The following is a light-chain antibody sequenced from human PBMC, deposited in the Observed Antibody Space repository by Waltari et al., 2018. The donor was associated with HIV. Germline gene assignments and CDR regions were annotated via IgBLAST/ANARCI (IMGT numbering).Light chain of an antibody. CDR1: SSDVVGYNY. V-gene: IGLV2-11*01. J-gene: IGLJ2*01. CDR2: DVS. Sequence: QPRSVSGSPGQSVTISCTGTSSDVVGYNYVSWYQQHPGKAPKLMIYDVSKRPSGVPDRFSGSKSGNTASLTISGLQAEDEADYYCCSYAGSYTPVVFGGGTKLT. CDR3: CSYAGSYTPVV.